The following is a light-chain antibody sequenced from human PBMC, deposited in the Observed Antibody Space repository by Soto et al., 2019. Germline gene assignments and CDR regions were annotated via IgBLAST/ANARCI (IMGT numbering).Light chain of an antibody. Sequence: DIILTQSPDSLDVSLGETATINCKSSRSVLYSSNKKNYLAWYQQKPGQPPRLLVYWGSTRESEVPDRFSGSGSGTDFTLTISSLQAEDVAIYYCHQYFFPPFTFGPGTKV. J-gene: IGKJ3*01. CDR3: HQYFFPPFT. V-gene: IGKV4-1*01. CDR2: WGS. CDR1: RSVLYSSNKKNY.